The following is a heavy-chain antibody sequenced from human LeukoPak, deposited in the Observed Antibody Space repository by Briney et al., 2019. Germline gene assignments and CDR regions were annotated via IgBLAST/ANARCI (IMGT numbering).Heavy chain of an antibody. D-gene: IGHD3-9*01. J-gene: IGHJ4*02. CDR3: ARAASYDILTGYPRD. Sequence: PGGSLRLSCAASGFTFSSYAMHWVRQAPGKGLEWGAVISYDGSNKYYADSVKGRFTISRDNSKNTLYLQMNSLRAEDTAVYYCARAASYDILTGYPRDWGQGTLVTVSS. CDR1: GFTFSSYA. V-gene: IGHV3-30-3*01. CDR2: ISYDGSNK.